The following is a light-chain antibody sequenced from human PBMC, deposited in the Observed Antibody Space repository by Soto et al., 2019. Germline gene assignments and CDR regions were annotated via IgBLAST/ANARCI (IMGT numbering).Light chain of an antibody. CDR1: SSNIGSNT. Sequence: QSVLTQPPSASGTPGQRVIISCSGSSSNIGSNTVNWYQQIPGTAPKLLIYSYNQRPSGVPDRFSGSKSDTSASLAISGLQSEDEAEYYCSAWDDILNGVLFGGGTKLTVL. V-gene: IGLV1-44*01. CDR2: SYN. CDR3: SAWDDILNGVL. J-gene: IGLJ2*01.